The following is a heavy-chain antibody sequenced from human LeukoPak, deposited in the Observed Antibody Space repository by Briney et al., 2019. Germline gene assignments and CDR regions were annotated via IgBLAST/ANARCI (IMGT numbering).Heavy chain of an antibody. CDR2: INHSGST. CDR3: ARGRGSQLGYYYYYYMDV. Sequence: PSETLSLTCAVYGGSFSGYYWSWIRPPPGKGLEWIGEINHSGSTNYNPSLKGRVTISVDTSKNQFSLKLSSVTAADTAVYYCARGRGSQLGYYYYYYMDVWGKGTTVTVSS. J-gene: IGHJ6*03. CDR1: GGSFSGYY. D-gene: IGHD7-27*01. V-gene: IGHV4-34*01.